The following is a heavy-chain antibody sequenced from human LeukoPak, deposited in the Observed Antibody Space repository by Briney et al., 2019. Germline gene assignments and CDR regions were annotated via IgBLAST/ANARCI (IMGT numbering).Heavy chain of an antibody. V-gene: IGHV1-69*06. CDR2: IIPIFGTA. CDR3: ARVAEHGTAGVQGVMPYDY. D-gene: IGHD3-10*01. J-gene: IGHJ4*02. Sequence: ASVTVSCKASRGTFSSYAISWVRQAPGQGLEWMGRIIPIFGTANYAQKFQGRGTITADKSTGTAYMELSSLRSEDTAVYYCARVAEHGTAGVQGVMPYDYWGQGTLVTVSS. CDR1: RGTFSSYA.